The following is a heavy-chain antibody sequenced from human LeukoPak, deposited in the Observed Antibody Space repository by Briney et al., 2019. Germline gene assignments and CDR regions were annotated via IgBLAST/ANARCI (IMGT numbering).Heavy chain of an antibody. CDR3: AKVQLLWFGELPGGFDY. J-gene: IGHJ4*02. CDR1: GFTFSSYA. V-gene: IGHV3-23*01. Sequence: AGSLRLSCAASGFTFSSYAMSWVRQAPGKGLEWVSAISGSGGSTYYADSVKGRFTISRDNSKNTLYLQMNSLRAEDTAVYYCAKVQLLWFGELPGGFDYWGQGTLVTVSS. CDR2: ISGSGGST. D-gene: IGHD3-10*01.